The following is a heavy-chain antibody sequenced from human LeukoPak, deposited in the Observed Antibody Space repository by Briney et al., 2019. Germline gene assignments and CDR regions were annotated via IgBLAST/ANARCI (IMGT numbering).Heavy chain of an antibody. CDR1: GYTFTGYY. Sequence: ASVKVSCKASGYTFTGYYMHWVRQAPGQGLEWMGWISAYNGNTNYAQKLQGRVTMTTDTSTSTAYMELRSLRSDDTAVYYCAVTYYYDSSGYYPIDAFDIWGQGTMVTVSS. CDR2: ISAYNGNT. J-gene: IGHJ3*02. D-gene: IGHD3-22*01. CDR3: AVTYYYDSSGYYPIDAFDI. V-gene: IGHV1-18*04.